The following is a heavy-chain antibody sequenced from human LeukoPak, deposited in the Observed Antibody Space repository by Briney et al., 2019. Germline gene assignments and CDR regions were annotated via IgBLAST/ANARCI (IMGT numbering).Heavy chain of an antibody. CDR1: GFTFSSYW. CDR3: ARAVHYYGSGSYHFDY. Sequence: GGSLRLSCAASGFTFSSYWMSWVRQAPGKGLEWVANIKQDGSEKYYVDSVKGRFTISRDNAKNSLYLQMNSLRAEDTAVYYCARAVHYYGSGSYHFDYWGQGTLVTVSS. D-gene: IGHD3-10*01. V-gene: IGHV3-7*01. CDR2: IKQDGSEK. J-gene: IGHJ4*02.